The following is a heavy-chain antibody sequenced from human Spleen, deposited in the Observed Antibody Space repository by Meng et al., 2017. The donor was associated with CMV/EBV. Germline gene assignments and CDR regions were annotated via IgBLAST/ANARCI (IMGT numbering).Heavy chain of an antibody. CDR2: IDSRASTI. J-gene: IGHJ6*02. CDR1: GGSISSSSYY. Sequence: LSLTCTVSGGSISSSSYYWGWIRQPPGKGLEWVSHIDSRASTISYADSVKGRFTISRDNAKNSLYLQMNSLRAEDTAVYYCAREGDRYCSSTSCSIRKGYYYYGMDVWGQGTTVTVSS. CDR3: AREGDRYCSSTSCSIRKGYYYYGMDV. V-gene: IGHV3-11*04. D-gene: IGHD2-2*01.